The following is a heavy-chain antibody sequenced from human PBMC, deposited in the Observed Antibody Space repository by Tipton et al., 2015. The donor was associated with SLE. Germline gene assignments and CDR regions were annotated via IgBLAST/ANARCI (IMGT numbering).Heavy chain of an antibody. CDR1: GYSISSGYY. D-gene: IGHD3-22*01. Sequence: TLSLTCAVSGYSISSGYYWGWIRQPPGKGLEWIGSIYHSGSTYYNPSLKSRVTISVDTSKNQFSLKLSSVTAADTAVYYCARGQWLSTTLAFDYWGQGTLVTVSS. J-gene: IGHJ4*02. CDR2: IYHSGST. V-gene: IGHV4-38-2*01. CDR3: ARGQWLSTTLAFDY.